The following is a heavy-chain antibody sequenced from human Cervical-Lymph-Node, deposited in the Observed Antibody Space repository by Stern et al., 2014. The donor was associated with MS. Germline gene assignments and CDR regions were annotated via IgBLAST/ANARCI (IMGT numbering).Heavy chain of an antibody. Sequence: EVQLVESGGGLVQPGGSLRLSCGVSGFTFNNYAMGWVRQAPGKGLEWVSRLGGSGGNTLYAASAQGRVTISRDNSNDTLYLYMNSLRAEGTAVYYCAKYSLRFLEYLLGSYFDYWGQGTLVTVSS. CDR1: GFTFNNYA. V-gene: IGHV3-23*04. D-gene: IGHD3-3*01. J-gene: IGHJ4*02. CDR3: AKYSLRFLEYLLGSYFDY. CDR2: LGGSGGNT.